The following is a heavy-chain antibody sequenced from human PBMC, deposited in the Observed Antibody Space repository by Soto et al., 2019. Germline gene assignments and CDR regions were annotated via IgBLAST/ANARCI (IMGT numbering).Heavy chain of an antibody. J-gene: IGHJ3*02. D-gene: IGHD1-1*01. V-gene: IGHV2-70*04. CDR3: AQTGTTTAFDI. Sequence: SGPTLVNPTQTLTLTCTFSGFSLSTSGMRVSWIRQPPGKALEWLARIDWDDDKFYSTSLKTRLTISKDTSKNQVVLTMTNMDPVDTATYYCAQTGTTTAFDIWGQGTMVTVSS. CDR1: GFSLSTSGMR. CDR2: IDWDDDK.